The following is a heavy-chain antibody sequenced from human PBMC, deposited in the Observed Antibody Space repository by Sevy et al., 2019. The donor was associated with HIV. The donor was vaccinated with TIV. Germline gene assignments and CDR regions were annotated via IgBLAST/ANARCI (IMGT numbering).Heavy chain of an antibody. Sequence: SETLSLTCTVSGGSISAYYWSWIRQPPGKALEYIGYIYYTGNTNYNPSLKNRVTISVDKSKNQFSLQLSSVTDADTAVYYCTRAPPVRSGDDSLNWFDPWGQGTLVTVSS. CDR3: TRAPPVRSGDDSLNWFDP. V-gene: IGHV4-59*01. CDR1: GGSISAYY. CDR2: IYYTGNT. J-gene: IGHJ5*02. D-gene: IGHD5-12*01.